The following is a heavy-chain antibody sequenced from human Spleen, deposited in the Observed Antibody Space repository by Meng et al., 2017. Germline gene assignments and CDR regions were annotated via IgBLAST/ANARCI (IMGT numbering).Heavy chain of an antibody. D-gene: IGHD6-13*01. CDR3: ARETGIAAAGTSY. CDR2: ISSSGSTI. J-gene: IGHJ4*02. Sequence: GESLKISCAPSGFSVSNNYMNWVRQAPGKGLEWVSYISSSGSTIYYADSVKGRFTFSRDNAKNSLYLQMNSLRVEDTTVYYCARETGIAAAGTSYWGQGTLVTVSS. V-gene: IGHV3-11*01. CDR1: GFSVSNNY.